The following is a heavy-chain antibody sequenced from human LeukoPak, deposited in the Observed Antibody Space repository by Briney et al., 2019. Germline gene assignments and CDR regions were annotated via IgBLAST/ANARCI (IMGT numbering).Heavy chain of an antibody. V-gene: IGHV3-7*03. D-gene: IGHD4-23*01. J-gene: IGHJ4*02. Sequence: GGSLRLSCEASGFVFSNSWMSWVRQAPGKGLEWVANMNQDGSERNYVDSVKGRLTISRDNAKGSLYLQMNGLRAEDTAVYFCVKDRGYSTFDYWGQGTLVTVSS. CDR1: GFVFSNSW. CDR3: VKDRGYSTFDY. CDR2: MNQDGSER.